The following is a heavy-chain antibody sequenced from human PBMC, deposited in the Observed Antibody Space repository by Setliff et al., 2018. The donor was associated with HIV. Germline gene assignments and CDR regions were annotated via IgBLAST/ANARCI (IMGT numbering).Heavy chain of an antibody. CDR1: GGSFSSYA. D-gene: IGHD3-10*01. V-gene: IGHV1-69*05. CDR2: IIPIFGTA. J-gene: IGHJ4*02. Sequence: SVKVSCKASGGSFSSYAISWVRQAPGQGLEWMGGIIPIFGTAKYAQKLQGRVTMTTDTSTSTAYMELRSLRSDDTAVYYCARWVRGVAYYFDYWGQGTLVTVSS. CDR3: ARWVRGVAYYFDY.